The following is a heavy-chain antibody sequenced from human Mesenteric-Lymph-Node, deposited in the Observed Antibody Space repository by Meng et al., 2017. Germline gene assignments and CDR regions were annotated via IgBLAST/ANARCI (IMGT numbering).Heavy chain of an antibody. CDR3: ARGHAYSNSWHY. CDR2: IYTGGNT. CDR1: GDSIDSYY. J-gene: IGHJ4*02. Sequence: SETLSLTCTVSGDSIDSYYWSWIRQPAGKGLEWIGRIYTGGNTNYNPSLKSRVTLSRDTSKKLLSLKLTSVTAADTAVYYCARGHAYSNSWHYWGQGTLVTVSS. D-gene: IGHD2/OR15-2a*01. V-gene: IGHV4-4*07.